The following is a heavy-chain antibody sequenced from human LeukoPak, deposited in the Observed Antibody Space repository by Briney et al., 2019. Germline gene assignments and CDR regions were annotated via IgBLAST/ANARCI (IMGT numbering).Heavy chain of an antibody. V-gene: IGHV3-33*01. CDR2: IWYDGSNK. Sequence: GRSLRLSCAASGFTFSSYGMHWVRQAPGKGLEWVAVIWYDGSNKYYADSVKGRFTISRDNSKNTLYLQMNSLRAEDTAVYYCARPYYDSSGYYYWGNAFDIWGQGTMVTVSS. CDR3: ARPYYDSSGYYYWGNAFDI. J-gene: IGHJ3*02. CDR1: GFTFSSYG. D-gene: IGHD3-22*01.